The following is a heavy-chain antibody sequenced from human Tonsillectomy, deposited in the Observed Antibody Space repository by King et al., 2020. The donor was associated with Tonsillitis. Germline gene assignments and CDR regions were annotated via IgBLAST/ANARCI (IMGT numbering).Heavy chain of an antibody. D-gene: IGHD3-10*01. CDR2: IYYSGST. CDR3: ARDKRIAMVRGVIVYYYGMDV. CDR1: GGSISSGDYY. V-gene: IGHV4-30-4*01. Sequence: QLQESGPGLVKPSQTLSLTCTVSGGSISSGDYYWSWIRQPPGKGLEWIGYIYYSGSTYYNPSLKSRVTISVDTSKNQFSLKLSSVTAADTAVYYCARDKRIAMVRGVIVYYYGMDVWGQATTVTVSS. J-gene: IGHJ6*02.